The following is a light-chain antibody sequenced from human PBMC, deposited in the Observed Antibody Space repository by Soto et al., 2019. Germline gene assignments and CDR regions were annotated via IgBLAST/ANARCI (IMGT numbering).Light chain of an antibody. J-gene: IGKJ1*01. CDR3: QQYNNWPRT. Sequence: EIVLAQSPGTLSLSPGERATLSCRASQSVSNSFLAWYQQKPGQAHRLLIYGASSRATGIPARFSGSGSGTEFTLTIRSLQSEDFAVYYCQQYNNWPRTFGQGTKVDI. V-gene: IGKV3-15*01. CDR1: QSVSNS. CDR2: GAS.